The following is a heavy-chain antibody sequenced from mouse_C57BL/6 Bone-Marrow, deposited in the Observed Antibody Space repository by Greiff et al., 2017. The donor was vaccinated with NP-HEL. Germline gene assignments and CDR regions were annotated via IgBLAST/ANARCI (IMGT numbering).Heavy chain of an antibody. Sequence: VQLQQSGPELVKPGASVKISCKASGYTFTDYYMTWVTQRPGQSLEWIGDINPNNGGTSYNQKFKGKATLTVDKSSSTAYMELRSLTSEDSAVYYYARCYGSQYYFDYWGQGTTLTVSS. CDR2: INPNNGGT. CDR3: ARCYGSQYYFDY. J-gene: IGHJ2*01. CDR1: GYTFTDYY. D-gene: IGHD1-1*01. V-gene: IGHV1-26*01.